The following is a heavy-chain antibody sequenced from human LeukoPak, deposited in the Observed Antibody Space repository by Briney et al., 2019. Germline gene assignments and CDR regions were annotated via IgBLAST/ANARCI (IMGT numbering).Heavy chain of an antibody. V-gene: IGHV4-59*01. CDR2: IYYSGST. CDR1: GGSISSYY. D-gene: IGHD6-13*01. J-gene: IGHJ4*02. CDR3: ARSGYSSSPFDY. Sequence: SETLSLTCTVSGGSISSYYWSWIRQPPGKGLEWIGYIYYSGSTNYNPSLKSRVTISVDTSKNQFSLKLSSVTAADTAVYYCARSGYSSSPFDYWGQGTLVTVSS.